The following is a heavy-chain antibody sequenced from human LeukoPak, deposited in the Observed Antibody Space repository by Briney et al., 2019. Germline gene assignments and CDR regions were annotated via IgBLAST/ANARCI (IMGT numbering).Heavy chain of an antibody. CDR1: GFKFDTYA. CDR2: ISYDGGNI. CDR3: ARDPPFGNGWSQNFCDY. D-gene: IGHD6-19*01. V-gene: IGHV3-30*04. J-gene: IGHJ4*02. Sequence: GGSLRLSCAPSGFKFDTYAMHWVRQAPGKGLEWVALISYDGGNIYYGDSVRGRFTISRDNDNNMLYLQMNSLRPEDTAVYYCARDPPFGNGWSQNFCDYWGQGTLVIVSS.